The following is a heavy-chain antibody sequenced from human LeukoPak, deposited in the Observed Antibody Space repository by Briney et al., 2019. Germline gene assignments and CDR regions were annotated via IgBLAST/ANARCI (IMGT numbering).Heavy chain of an antibody. Sequence: ASVKVSCKASGYTFTVYYIHWVRQAPGQGLEWMGWINPNSGGTNYAQKFQGRVTMTRDTSISTAYLELSRLRYDDTAVYYCARETCGGDCYSNWGQGTLVTVSS. J-gene: IGHJ4*02. CDR2: INPNSGGT. CDR1: GYTFTVYY. D-gene: IGHD2-21*01. CDR3: ARETCGGDCYSN. V-gene: IGHV1-2*02.